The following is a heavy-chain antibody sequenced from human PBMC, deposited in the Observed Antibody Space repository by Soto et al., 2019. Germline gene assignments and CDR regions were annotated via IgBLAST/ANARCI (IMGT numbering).Heavy chain of an antibody. Sequence: QVQLVQSGAEVKKPGSSVKVSCKASGGTFSSYAISWVRQAPGQGLECMGGIIRIFGTTNYARKFQGRVTITADESTSTAYMELSSLRSEDTAVYYCAHRCAGTSCPINYYYDMDVWGQGTTVTVSS. V-gene: IGHV1-69*12. D-gene: IGHD2-2*01. CDR2: IIRIFGTT. CDR1: GGTFSSYA. J-gene: IGHJ6*02. CDR3: AHRCAGTSCPINYYYDMDV.